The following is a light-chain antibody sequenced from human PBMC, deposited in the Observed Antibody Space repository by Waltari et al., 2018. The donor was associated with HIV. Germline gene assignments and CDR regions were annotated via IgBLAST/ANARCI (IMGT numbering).Light chain of an antibody. CDR1: QKSGRN. Sequence: EIVLIQSPAFQSVRLGDTLTLSCRASQKSGRNLHWYQQKPNQSPKLLIKYASQSFSGVPSRFSGIGSGTDFTLTIDSLETEDVATYYCHQSKTFPWTFGQGTNVEI. CDR2: YAS. CDR3: HQSKTFPWT. V-gene: IGKV6-21*01. J-gene: IGKJ1*01.